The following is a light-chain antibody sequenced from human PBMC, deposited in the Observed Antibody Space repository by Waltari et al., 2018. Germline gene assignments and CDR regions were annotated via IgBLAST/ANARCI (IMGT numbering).Light chain of an antibody. Sequence: SYELTQPPSVSVSPGKTASIPCSGAELGVKYVCWYQQKPGQSPMLVIYQDGERPSGIPERFSGSNSGNTATLTISGTQAMDEADYYCQAWDTSTVVFGGGTELTVL. CDR1: ELGVKY. CDR3: QAWDTSTVV. J-gene: IGLJ2*01. V-gene: IGLV3-1*01. CDR2: QDG.